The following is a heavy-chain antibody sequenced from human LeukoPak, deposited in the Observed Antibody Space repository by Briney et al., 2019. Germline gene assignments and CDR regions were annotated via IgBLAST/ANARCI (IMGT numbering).Heavy chain of an antibody. D-gene: IGHD3-9*01. V-gene: IGHV3-48*03. CDR2: ISSSGSTI. CDR1: GFTFSSYE. CDR3: ARDTPDYDILTGYYINYFDY. J-gene: IGHJ4*02. Sequence: PGGSLILSCAASGFTFSSYEMKWVRQAPGGGVWWGSYISSSGSTIYYADSVKGRFTISRDNAKNSLYLQMYSLSAEDTAVYYCARDTPDYDILTGYYINYFDYWGQGTLVTVSS.